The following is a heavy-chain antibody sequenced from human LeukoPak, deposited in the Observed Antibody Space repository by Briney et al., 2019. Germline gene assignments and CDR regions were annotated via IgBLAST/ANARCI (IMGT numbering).Heavy chain of an antibody. D-gene: IGHD3-22*01. CDR2: INPNSGGT. CDR1: GYTFTDYY. Sequence: GASVKVSCKASGYTFTDYYMHWVRQAPGQGLEWMGWINPNSGGTHYAQKFQGRVTMTRDTSISTVYMELSRLRSDDTAVYYCASEYYSDSSGYTTYFDYWGQGTLVTVSS. CDR3: ASEYYSDSSGYTTYFDY. J-gene: IGHJ4*02. V-gene: IGHV1-2*02.